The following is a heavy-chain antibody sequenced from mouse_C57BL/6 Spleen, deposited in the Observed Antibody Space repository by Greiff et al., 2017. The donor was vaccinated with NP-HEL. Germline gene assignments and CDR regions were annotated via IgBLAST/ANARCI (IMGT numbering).Heavy chain of an antibody. V-gene: IGHV5-12*01. D-gene: IGHD2-3*01. Sequence: VQLKESGGGLVQPGGSLKLSCAASGFTFSDYYMYWVRQTPEKRLEWVAYISNGGGSTYYPDTVKGRFPISIDNAKNTLYLQMSRLKSEDTAMYYCARGGYYPFYAMGYWGQGTSVTVSS. J-gene: IGHJ4*01. CDR3: ARGGYYPFYAMGY. CDR2: ISNGGGST. CDR1: GFTFSDYY.